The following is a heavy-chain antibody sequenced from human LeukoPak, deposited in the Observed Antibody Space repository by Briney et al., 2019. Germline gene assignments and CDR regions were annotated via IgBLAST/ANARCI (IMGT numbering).Heavy chain of an antibody. CDR3: ARDGHSSGSFDY. CDR1: ELTFSGYW. V-gene: IGHV3-7*01. CDR2: IRQDGGQT. J-gene: IGHJ4*02. D-gene: IGHD3-10*01. Sequence: PGGSLRLSCAASELTFSGYWMNWVRQAPGTGLQWVDNIRQDGGQTHYSDSVKGRFTISRDNAKRSLYLQMNSLRPEDTAVYYCARDGHSSGSFDYWGQGTLVTVSS.